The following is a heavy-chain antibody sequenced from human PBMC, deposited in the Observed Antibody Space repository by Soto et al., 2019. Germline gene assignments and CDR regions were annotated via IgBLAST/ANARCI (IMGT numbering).Heavy chain of an antibody. CDR1: GFTFGTTD. D-gene: IGHD3-10*01. CDR2: IGGSGGIT. CDR3: VKNSGWFNT. J-gene: IGHJ5*02. V-gene: IGHV3-23*01. Sequence: PGGSLRLSCAASGFTFGTTDMSWVRQAPGEGLEWVSTIGGSGGITYYADSVKGRFTIARDNSRNTVYLRMNSLRGDDTALYYCVKNSGWFNTWGQGALVTVSS.